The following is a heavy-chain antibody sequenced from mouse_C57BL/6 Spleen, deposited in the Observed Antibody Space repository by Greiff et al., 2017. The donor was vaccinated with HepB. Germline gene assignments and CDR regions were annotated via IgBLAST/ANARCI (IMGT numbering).Heavy chain of an antibody. CDR2: IHPNSGST. Sequence: QVQLQQPGAELVKPGASVKLSCKASGYTFTSYWMHWVKQRPGQGLEWIGMIHPNSGSTNYNEKFKSKATLTVDKSSSTAYMQLSSLTSEDSAVYYCARPRYDGYAWYFDVWGTGTTVTVSS. J-gene: IGHJ1*03. D-gene: IGHD2-3*01. CDR1: GYTFTSYW. CDR3: ARPRYDGYAWYFDV. V-gene: IGHV1-64*01.